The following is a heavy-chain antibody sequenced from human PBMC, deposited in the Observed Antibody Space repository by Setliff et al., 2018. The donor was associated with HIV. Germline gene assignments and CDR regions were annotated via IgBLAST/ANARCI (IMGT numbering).Heavy chain of an antibody. V-gene: IGHV4-34*01. CDR3: AKGVAGLQYYYYYMDV. D-gene: IGHD6-19*01. CDR1: GGSFSGYY. Sequence: SETLSITCAVYGGSFSGYYWTWIRQPPGKGLEWIGEITHSGSTNYNPSLETRVTISVDTSKNQFSLKLSSVTAADTAVYYCAKGVAGLQYYYYYMDVWGKGTTVTVSS. J-gene: IGHJ6*03. CDR2: ITHSGST.